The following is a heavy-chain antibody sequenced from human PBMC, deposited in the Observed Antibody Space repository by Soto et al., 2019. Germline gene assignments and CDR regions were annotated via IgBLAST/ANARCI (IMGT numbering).Heavy chain of an antibody. J-gene: IGHJ4*02. D-gene: IGHD3-22*01. CDR1: GFSLSNARMG. CDR3: ARMIDYDSSGDAPDY. CDR2: IFSNDEK. Sequence: SGPTLVNPTETLTLTCTVSGFSLSNARMGVSWIRQPPGKALEWLAHIFSNDEKSYSTSLKSRLTISKDTSKSQVVLTMTNMDPVDTATYYCARMIDYDSSGDAPDYWGQGTLVTVSS. V-gene: IGHV2-26*01.